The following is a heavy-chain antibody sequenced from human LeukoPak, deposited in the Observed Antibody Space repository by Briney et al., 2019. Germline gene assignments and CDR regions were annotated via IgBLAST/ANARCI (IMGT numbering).Heavy chain of an antibody. CDR2: IYYSGSS. CDR1: GGSISSGDYY. D-gene: IGHD5-12*01. Sequence: PSQTLSLTCTVSGGSISSGDYYWSWIRQPPGKGLEWIGYIYYSGSSYYNPSLKSRVTISVDTSKNQFSLKLSSVTAADTAVYYCARVSDIVATVDYWGQGTLVTVSS. CDR3: ARVSDIVATVDY. J-gene: IGHJ4*02. V-gene: IGHV4-30-4*01.